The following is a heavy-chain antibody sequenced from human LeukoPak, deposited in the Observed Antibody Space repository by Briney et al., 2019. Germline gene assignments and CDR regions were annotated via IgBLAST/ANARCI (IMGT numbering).Heavy chain of an antibody. J-gene: IGHJ2*01. D-gene: IGHD6-19*01. Sequence: SETLSLTCTVSGGSISSCSYYWGWIRQPPGKGLEWIGSIYYSGSTYYNPSLKSRVTISVDTSKNQFSLKLSSVTAADTAVYYCARQRLAVAGTWYFDLWGRGTLVTVSS. CDR2: IYYSGST. CDR3: ARQRLAVAGTWYFDL. V-gene: IGHV4-39*01. CDR1: GGSISSCSYY.